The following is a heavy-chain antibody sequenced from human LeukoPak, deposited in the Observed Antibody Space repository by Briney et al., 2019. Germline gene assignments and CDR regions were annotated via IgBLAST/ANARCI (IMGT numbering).Heavy chain of an antibody. J-gene: IGHJ4*02. V-gene: IGHV6-1*01. CDR3: ARAGGSSWYSNFDY. CDR1: GDFVSSKSAA. Sequence: SQTLSLTCAISGDFVSSKSAAWHWIRQSPSRGLEWLGRTFYRSKWSNDYAVSLKGRITVNPDTSKNQFSLQLNSVTPEDTAMYYCARAGGSSWYSNFDYWGQGTLVTVSS. CDR2: TFYRSKWSN. D-gene: IGHD6-13*01.